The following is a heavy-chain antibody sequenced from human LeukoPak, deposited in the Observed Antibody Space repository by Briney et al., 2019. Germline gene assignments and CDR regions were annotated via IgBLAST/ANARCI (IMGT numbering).Heavy chain of an antibody. CDR2: INHSGST. CDR1: GDSFSGYY. CDR3: ARLFSYYGSGSRDD. D-gene: IGHD3-10*01. J-gene: IGHJ4*02. Sequence: SETLSLTCAVYGDSFSGYYWSWIRQPPGKGLEWVGEINHSGSTNYNPSLNSRVTISVDTSKNQCSLKLSSVTAADTAVYYCARLFSYYGSGSRDDWGQGTLVTVSS. V-gene: IGHV4-34*01.